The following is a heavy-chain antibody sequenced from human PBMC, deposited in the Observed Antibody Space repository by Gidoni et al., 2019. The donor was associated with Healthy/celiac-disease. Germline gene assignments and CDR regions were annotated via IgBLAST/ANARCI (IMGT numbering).Heavy chain of an antibody. CDR1: GYPFTSYD. Sequence: QVQLVQSGDEVKKPGASVQVSCKASGYPFTSYDINWVRQATGQGLEWMGWMNPNRGNTGYAQKFQGRVTMTRNTSISTAYMELSSLRAEDTAVYYCAREEIGGANPFRNWGQGTLVTVSS. J-gene: IGHJ1*01. V-gene: IGHV1-8*01. D-gene: IGHD1-26*01. CDR2: MNPNRGNT. CDR3: AREEIGGANPFRN.